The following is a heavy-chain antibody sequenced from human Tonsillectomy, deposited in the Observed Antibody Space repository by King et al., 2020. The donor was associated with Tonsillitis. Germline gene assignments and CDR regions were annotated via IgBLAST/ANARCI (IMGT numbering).Heavy chain of an antibody. CDR1: GFTFRSYG. Sequence: VQLVESGGGVVQSGRSLRLSCAASGFTFRSYGMHWVRQAPGKGLEWVAVISYDGSNKYYADSVKGRFTISRDNSKNTLCLQMNSLRDEDSAVYYCAKNSGQSIAAAGPFDYWGQGTLVTVSS. CDR3: AKNSGQSIAAAGPFDY. J-gene: IGHJ4*02. D-gene: IGHD6-13*01. CDR2: ISYDGSNK. V-gene: IGHV3-30*18.